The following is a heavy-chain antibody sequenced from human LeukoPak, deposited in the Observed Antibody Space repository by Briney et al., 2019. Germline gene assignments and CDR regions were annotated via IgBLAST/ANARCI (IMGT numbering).Heavy chain of an antibody. V-gene: IGHV5-51*01. CDR2: IYPDDSRS. CDR3: ARGVRGYGSGRGFDI. CDR1: GYRFTKSW. Sequence: GESLKISCKGSGYRFTKSWIGWVRQMPGKGLEWLGIIYPDDSRSRYSPSFQGQVTMSVDKSISTAYLQWSSLKASDTAMYYCARGVRGYGSGRGFDIWGQGTIVTVSS. D-gene: IGHD3-10*01. J-gene: IGHJ3*02.